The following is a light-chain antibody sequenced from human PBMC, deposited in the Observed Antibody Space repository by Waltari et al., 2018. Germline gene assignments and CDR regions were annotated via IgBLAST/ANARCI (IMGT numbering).Light chain of an antibody. CDR3: QTGGHGTWV. CDR2: VNSEGSH. J-gene: IGLJ3*02. Sequence: QLVVPQSPSPSPPLGPSSKPTCTLRSGNSTTTTPGLHQQPEKGPRYLRKVNSEGSHSRGDEIPDRFSGSSSGAERYLTISSLQAEDEADYYCQTGGHGTWVFGGGTKLTVL. CDR1: SGNSTTT. V-gene: IGLV4-69*01.